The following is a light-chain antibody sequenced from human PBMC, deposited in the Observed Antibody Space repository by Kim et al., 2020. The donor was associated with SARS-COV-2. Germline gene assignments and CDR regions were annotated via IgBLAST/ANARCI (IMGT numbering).Light chain of an antibody. V-gene: IGLV2-8*01. Sequence: GQSVTISCTGTSSDVGGYNYVSWYQQPPGKAPKVLIYEVTKRPSGVPDRFSGFKSGNTASLTVSGLQAEDEADYYCSSYAGSNTVVFGGGTKVTVL. CDR1: SSDVGGYNY. CDR2: EVT. J-gene: IGLJ2*01. CDR3: SSYAGSNTVV.